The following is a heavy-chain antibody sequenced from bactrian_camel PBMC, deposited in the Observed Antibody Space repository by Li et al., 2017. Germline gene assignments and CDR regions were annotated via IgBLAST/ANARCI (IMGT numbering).Heavy chain of an antibody. V-gene: IGHV3-2*01. CDR2: ILSIGIS. J-gene: IGHJ6*01. Sequence: QVQLVESGGDLVQPGGSLTLSCVASGFTFSSAYMSWVRQAPGKGLEWVSSILSIGISNYAASVKGRFTISRDNAKDTVYLQMESLKFEDTAVYYCALAVPCMGWSMPAPKASDFGYWGQGTQVTVS. CDR3: ALAVPCMGWSMPAPKASDFGY. D-gene: IGHD6*01. CDR1: GFTFSSAY.